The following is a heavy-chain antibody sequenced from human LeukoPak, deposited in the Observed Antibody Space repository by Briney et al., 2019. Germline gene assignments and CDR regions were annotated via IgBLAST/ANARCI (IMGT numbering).Heavy chain of an antibody. D-gene: IGHD6-6*01. CDR2: ISGSGGST. Sequence: PGGSLRLSCAASGFTFSSYAMSWVRQAPGKGLEWVSAISGSGGSTYYADSVKGRFTISRDNSKNTLYLQMNSLRAEDTAVYYCAKDRLQLVLMYYFDYWGQGTLVTVSS. CDR3: AKDRLQLVLMYYFDY. J-gene: IGHJ4*02. CDR1: GFTFSSYA. V-gene: IGHV3-23*01.